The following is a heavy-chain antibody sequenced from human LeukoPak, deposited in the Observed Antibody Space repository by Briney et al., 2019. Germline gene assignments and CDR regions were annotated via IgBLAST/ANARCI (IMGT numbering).Heavy chain of an antibody. CDR3: ARMGVGAMGF. CDR1: GFTVSSNY. Sequence: PGGSLRLSCAASGFTVSSNYMSWVRQAPGKELEWVSVIYSGGSTYYADSVKGRFTISRDNSKNILYLQMNSLRAEDTAVYYCARMGVGAMGFWGQGTLVTVSS. J-gene: IGHJ4*02. D-gene: IGHD1-26*01. CDR2: IYSGGST. V-gene: IGHV3-53*01.